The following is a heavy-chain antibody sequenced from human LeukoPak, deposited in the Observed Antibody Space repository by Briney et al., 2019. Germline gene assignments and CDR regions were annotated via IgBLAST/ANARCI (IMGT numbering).Heavy chain of an antibody. CDR3: AKSFDYDFWSGYGPLDY. CDR1: GLMFSSYA. V-gene: IGHV3-23*01. D-gene: IGHD3-3*01. J-gene: IGHJ4*02. CDR2: ISGSSGYT. Sequence: PGGSLRLSCAASGLMFSSYAFSWVRQAPGKGLEWVSLISGSSGYTYYAESVKGRFTISRDNSKNTLYLQMNRLRAEDTAVYYCAKSFDYDFWSGYGPLDYWGQGTLVTVSS.